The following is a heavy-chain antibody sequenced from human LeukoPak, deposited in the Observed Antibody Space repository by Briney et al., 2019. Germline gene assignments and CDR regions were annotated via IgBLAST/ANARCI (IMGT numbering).Heavy chain of an antibody. CDR3: ARWGIAAAGTLGYMDV. Sequence: SQTLSLTCTVSGGSISSGSYYWSWIPQPAGKGLEWIGRIYTSGSTNYNPSLKSRVTISVDTSKNQFSLKLSSVTAADTAVYYCARWGIAAAGTLGYMDVWGKGTTVTVSS. V-gene: IGHV4-61*02. J-gene: IGHJ6*03. D-gene: IGHD6-13*01. CDR1: GGSISSGSYY. CDR2: IYTSGST.